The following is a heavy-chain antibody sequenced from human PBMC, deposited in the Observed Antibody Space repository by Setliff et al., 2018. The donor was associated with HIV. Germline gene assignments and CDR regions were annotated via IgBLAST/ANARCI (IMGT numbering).Heavy chain of an antibody. CDR2: MSGDANSQ. D-gene: IGHD2-21*01. V-gene: IGHV3-30*01. Sequence: PGGSPRLSCAASGFIFSTFPMHWVRQAPGKGLEWVAVMSGDANSQYYADSVRGRFTTSRDNSKNTVYLQMNSLTTEDTAVYYCARDRNCGNGCYSSADHWGLGTLVTVSS. J-gene: IGHJ4*02. CDR3: ARDRNCGNGCYSSADH. CDR1: GFIFSTFP.